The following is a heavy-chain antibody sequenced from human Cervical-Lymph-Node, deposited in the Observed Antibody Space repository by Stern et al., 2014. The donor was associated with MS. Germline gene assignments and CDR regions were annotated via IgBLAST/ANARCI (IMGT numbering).Heavy chain of an antibody. V-gene: IGHV3-69-1*01. J-gene: IGHJ4*02. Sequence: EDQLVESGGGLVQPGGSLRLSCAASGFSFSKYSINWVRQAPGKGLEWISAITVSGTLYYADSVKGRFTISRDNAKNSLYLHMNSLRDEDTAVYYCATLDYWGQGTLVTVSS. CDR3: ATLDY. CDR1: GFSFSKYS. CDR2: ITVSGTL.